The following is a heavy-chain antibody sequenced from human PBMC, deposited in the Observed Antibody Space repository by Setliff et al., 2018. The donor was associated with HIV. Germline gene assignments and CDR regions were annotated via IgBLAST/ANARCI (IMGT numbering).Heavy chain of an antibody. J-gene: IGHJ4*02. D-gene: IGHD2-15*01. CDR2: IYYSGSL. V-gene: IGHV4-39*01. Sequence: PETLSLTCTVSSGSISDSRYYWGWIRQAPGKGLEWIGSIYYSGSLYYSPSLKSRLTVSVDTSKNQFSLTLSAVTATDTAVYYCASQYCSAGSCFSDYWGQGTMVTVSS. CDR1: SGSISDSRYY. CDR3: ASQYCSAGSCFSDY.